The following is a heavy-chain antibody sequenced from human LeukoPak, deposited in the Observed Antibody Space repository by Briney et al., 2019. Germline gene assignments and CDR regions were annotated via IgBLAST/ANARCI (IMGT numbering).Heavy chain of an antibody. CDR1: GGSISSYY. CDR3: AGGIWSDPPGAFDI. D-gene: IGHD3-3*01. V-gene: IGHV4-4*07. J-gene: IGHJ3*02. CDR2: IYTSGST. Sequence: PSETLSLTCTVSGGSISSYYWSWIRQPAGKGLEWIGRIYTSGSTNYNPSLKSRITMSVDTSKNQFSLKLSSVTAADAAVYYCAGGIWSDPPGAFDIWGQGTMVTVSS.